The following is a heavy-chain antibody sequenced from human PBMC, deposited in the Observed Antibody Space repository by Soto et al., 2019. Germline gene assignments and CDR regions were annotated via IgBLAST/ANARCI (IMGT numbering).Heavy chain of an antibody. CDR1: GYSFTSYW. CDR3: ARNAGRYYDSSGYYPFDY. V-gene: IGHV5-51*01. CDR2: IYPGGSDT. D-gene: IGHD3-22*01. J-gene: IGHJ4*02. Sequence: GESLKISCKGSGYSFTSYWIGWVRQMPGKGLEWMGIIYPGGSDTRYSPSFQGQVTISADKSISTAYLQWSSLKASDTAMYYCARNAGRYYDSSGYYPFDYWGQGTLVTVSS.